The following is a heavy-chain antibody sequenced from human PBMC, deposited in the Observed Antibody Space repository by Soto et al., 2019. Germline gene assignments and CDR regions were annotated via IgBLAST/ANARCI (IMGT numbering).Heavy chain of an antibody. J-gene: IGHJ4*02. Sequence: VKLVESGGGLVQPGGSVRLSCSASGFTFNSNAMQWVRQAPGKGLQFVSGISSTGDGKYYADSVKGRFTITRDDAKNSVYLQIDSLRDEDTALYYCSRSPEVGVRGAYWGQGTLVTVSS. CDR2: ISSTGDGK. CDR1: GFTFNSNA. D-gene: IGHD3-16*01. CDR3: SRSPEVGVRGAY. V-gene: IGHV3-64*04.